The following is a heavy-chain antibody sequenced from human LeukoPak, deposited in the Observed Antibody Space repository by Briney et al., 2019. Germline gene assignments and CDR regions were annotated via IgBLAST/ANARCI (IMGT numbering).Heavy chain of an antibody. Sequence: PSETLFLTCTVSGGSISSSSYYWGWIRQPPGKGLEWIGSIYYSGSTYYNPSLKSRVTISVDTSKNQFSLKLSSVTAADTAVYYCARARITMVREWGQGTLVTVSS. CDR2: IYYSGST. V-gene: IGHV4-39*07. D-gene: IGHD3-10*01. CDR3: ARARITMVRE. J-gene: IGHJ4*02. CDR1: GGSISSSSYY.